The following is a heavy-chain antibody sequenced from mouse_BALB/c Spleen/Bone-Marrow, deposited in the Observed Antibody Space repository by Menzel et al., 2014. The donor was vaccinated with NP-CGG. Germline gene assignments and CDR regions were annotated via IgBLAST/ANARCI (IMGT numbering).Heavy chain of an antibody. CDR3: ASLHYYGFFAY. Sequence: EVQLQQSGGGLVQPGGSLKLSCAASGFDFSRYRMSWVRQAPGKGLEWIGEINPDSSTINYTPSLKDKFIISRDNAKNTLYLQMSKVRSEDTALYYCASLHYYGFFAYWGQGTLVTVSA. CDR2: INPDSSTI. J-gene: IGHJ3*01. D-gene: IGHD1-2*01. CDR1: GFDFSRYR. V-gene: IGHV4-1*02.